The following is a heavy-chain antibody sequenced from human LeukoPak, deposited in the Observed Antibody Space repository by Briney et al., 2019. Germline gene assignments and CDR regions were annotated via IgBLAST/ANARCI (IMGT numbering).Heavy chain of an antibody. D-gene: IGHD5-18*01. CDR2: INTGNGNT. V-gene: IGHV1-3*04. Sequence: ASVKVSCKASGYTFTDYTMHWLRQAPGQRLEWMGWINTGNGNTEYSQKFQGRVTVTTDTSASTAYMELSSLRSEHTAVYYCARCGYSDAWSCDHWGQGTLVTVSS. J-gene: IGHJ5*02. CDR1: GYTFTDYT. CDR3: ARCGYSDAWSCDH.